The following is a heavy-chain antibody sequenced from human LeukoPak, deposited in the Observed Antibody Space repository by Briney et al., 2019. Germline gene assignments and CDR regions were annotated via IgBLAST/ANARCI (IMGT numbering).Heavy chain of an antibody. CDR3: AREYSAFDY. J-gene: IGHJ4*02. CDR1: GDPISGYSNYK. CDR2: IYYHGST. Sequence: SETLSLTCTVSGDPISGYSNYKWSWIRQPPGNGLEWIGYIYYHGSTNYNPSLKSRVTFSVDTSKNQFSLKLTSVTAADTAVYYCAREYSAFDYWGQGTLVTVSS. V-gene: IGHV4-61*01. D-gene: IGHD6-13*01.